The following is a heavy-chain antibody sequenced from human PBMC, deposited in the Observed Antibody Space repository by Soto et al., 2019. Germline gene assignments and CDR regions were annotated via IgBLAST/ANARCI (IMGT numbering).Heavy chain of an antibody. J-gene: IGHJ3*02. CDR3: ARQRGLLWFGELLYGSAFDI. D-gene: IGHD3-10*01. CDR1: GGSISSYY. Sequence: SETLSLTCTVSGGSISSYYWSWIRQPPGKGLEWIGYIYYSGSTNYNPSLKSRVTISVDTSKNQFSLKLSSVTAADTAVYYCARQRGLLWFGELLYGSAFDIWGQGTMVTVSS. CDR2: IYYSGST. V-gene: IGHV4-59*08.